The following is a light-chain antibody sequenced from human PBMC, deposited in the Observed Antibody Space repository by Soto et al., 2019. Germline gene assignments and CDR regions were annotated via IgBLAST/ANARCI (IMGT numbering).Light chain of an antibody. CDR1: QDINKY. Sequence: DIQMTKSPATLAASVGDRVTITCQASQDINKYLNWYQQKPGKAPKLLIYKASTLKSGVPSRFSGSGSGTEFTLTISSLQSEDFAVYYCQQYNNWPTITFGQGTRLEIK. J-gene: IGKJ5*01. CDR3: QQYNNWPTIT. CDR2: KAS. V-gene: IGKV1-5*03.